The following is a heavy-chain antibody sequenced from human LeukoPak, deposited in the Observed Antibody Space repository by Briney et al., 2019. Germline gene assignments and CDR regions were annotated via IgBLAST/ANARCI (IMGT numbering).Heavy chain of an antibody. Sequence: SETLSLTCTVSGGSISSYYWSWIRQPPGKGLEWIGYIYYSGSTNYNPSLKSRVTISVDTSKNQFSLKLSSVTAADTAVYYCARKSKAVRAFDIWGQGTMVTVSS. J-gene: IGHJ3*02. CDR1: GGSISSYY. CDR3: ARKSKAVRAFDI. V-gene: IGHV4-59*01. CDR2: IYYSGST.